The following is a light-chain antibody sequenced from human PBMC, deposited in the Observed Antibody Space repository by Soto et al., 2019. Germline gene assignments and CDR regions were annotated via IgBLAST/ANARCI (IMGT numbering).Light chain of an antibody. J-gene: IGLJ1*01. CDR2: EVS. CDR3: SVYTSSSTYV. Sequence: QSALTQPASVSGSPGQSITISCTGTSSYVGGYNYVSWYQQHPGKAPKLMIYEVSKRPSGVSNRFSGSKSGNTASLTVSGLQAEQEADYYCSVYTSSSTYVFGTGTKLTVL. V-gene: IGLV2-14*01. CDR1: SSYVGGYNY.